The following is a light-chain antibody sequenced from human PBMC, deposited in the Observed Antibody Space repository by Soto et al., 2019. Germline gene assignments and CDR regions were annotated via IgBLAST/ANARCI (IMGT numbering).Light chain of an antibody. J-gene: IGKJ2*01. CDR1: QSISNY. V-gene: IGKV1-39*01. CDR2: AAS. CDR3: QQNYHPAT. Sequence: DIQMTQSPSSLSASVGDRVTITCRASQSISNYLNWYQQKPGKAPKVLIYAASTLQSGVPSRFSGSGSGTHFTLPISRLPPEDFATYYCQQNYHPATFGQGNKLEIK.